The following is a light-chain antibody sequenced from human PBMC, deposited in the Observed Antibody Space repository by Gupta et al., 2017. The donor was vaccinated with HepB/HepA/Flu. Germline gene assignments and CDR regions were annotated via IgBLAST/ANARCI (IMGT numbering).Light chain of an antibody. J-gene: IGKJ1*01. Sequence: PKFLISDAPNLETGVPSRFSGSGFGTDFTFTISSLQPEDSATYYCQQYDNLPPWTLRQGTKVEIK. V-gene: IGKV1-33*01. CDR2: DAP. CDR3: QQYDNLPPWT.